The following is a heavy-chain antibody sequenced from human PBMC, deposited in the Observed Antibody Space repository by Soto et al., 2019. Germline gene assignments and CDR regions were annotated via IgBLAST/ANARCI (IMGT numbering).Heavy chain of an antibody. D-gene: IGHD2-2*01. J-gene: IGHJ5*02. Sequence: GSLRLSCAASGFTFSNAWMNWVRQAPGKGLEWVGRIKSKTDGGTTDYAAPVKGRFTISRDDSKNTLYLQMNSLKTEDTAVYYCTTLGYCISTSCYAGNWFDPWGQGTLVTVSS. CDR2: IKSKTDGGTT. CDR1: GFTFSNAW. CDR3: TTLGYCISTSCYAGNWFDP. V-gene: IGHV3-15*07.